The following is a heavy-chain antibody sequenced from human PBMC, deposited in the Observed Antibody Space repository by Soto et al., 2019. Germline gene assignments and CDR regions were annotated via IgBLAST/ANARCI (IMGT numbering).Heavy chain of an antibody. CDR2: IYSSGST. D-gene: IGHD5-18*01. Sequence: PSETLSLTCTVSGGSISNYYWSWIRQSPGKGLEWIGYIYSSGSTHYNPSLQNRVTISIDTSKNQVSLKVNSVTAADTAVYYCARDHPHSYGVYYFEYWGQGTPVTVSS. CDR1: GGSISNYY. CDR3: ARDHPHSYGVYYFEY. V-gene: IGHV4-59*01. J-gene: IGHJ4*02.